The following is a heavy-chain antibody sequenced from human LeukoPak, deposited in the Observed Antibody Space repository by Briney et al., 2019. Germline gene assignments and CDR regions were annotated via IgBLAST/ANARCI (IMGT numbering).Heavy chain of an antibody. CDR2: TYYRSKWYN. J-gene: IGHJ3*02. CDR3: ARDQYCGGDCYSDAFDI. V-gene: IGHV6-1*01. Sequence: SQTLSLTCAISGDSVSSNSAAWNWIRQSPSRGLEWLGRTYYRSKWYNDYAVSVKSRITINPDTSKNQFSLQLNSVTPEDTAVYYCARDQYCGGDCYSDAFDIWGQETMVTVSS. CDR1: GDSVSSNSAA. D-gene: IGHD2-21*02.